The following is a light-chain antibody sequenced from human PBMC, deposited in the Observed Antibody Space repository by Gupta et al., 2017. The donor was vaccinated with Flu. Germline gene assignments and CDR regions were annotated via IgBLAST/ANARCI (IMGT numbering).Light chain of an antibody. V-gene: IGKV1-33*01. CDR2: ATS. CDR3: QQYDDLPLA. CDR1: QDINNH. J-gene: IGKJ4*01. Sequence: GDRVTITCQASQDINNHLNWFQHKPGKPPQLLIYATSYLETGVPSRFSGSGSGTDFSFTISSLQPEDSATYFCQQYDDLPLAFGGGTKLEIK.